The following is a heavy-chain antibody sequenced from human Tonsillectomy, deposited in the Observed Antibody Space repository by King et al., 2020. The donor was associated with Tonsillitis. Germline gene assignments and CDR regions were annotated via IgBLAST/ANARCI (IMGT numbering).Heavy chain of an antibody. CDR2: ITSSSAYI. Sequence: VQLVESGGGLVKPGGSLRLSCATSGFTFKNYDMNWVRQAPGKGLEWVSSITSSSAYIYYADSVKGRFTISRDNAGNSLFLQMNSLRADDTAVYYCAKDKGAAYYEISRGAFDIWGQGTMVTVSS. J-gene: IGHJ3*02. V-gene: IGHV3-21*01. CDR3: AKDKGAAYYEISRGAFDI. D-gene: IGHD3-22*01. CDR1: GFTFKNYD.